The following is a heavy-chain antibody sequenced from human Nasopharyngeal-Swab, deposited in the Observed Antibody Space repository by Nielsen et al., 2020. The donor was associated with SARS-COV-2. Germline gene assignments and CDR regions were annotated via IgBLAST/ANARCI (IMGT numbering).Heavy chain of an antibody. CDR3: ARDFPFGGDVVY. CDR2: IWYDGSNK. D-gene: IGHD3-10*01. J-gene: IGHJ4*02. CDR1: GFTFSSYG. Sequence: GGSLRLSCAASGFTFSSYGMHWVRQAPGKGLEWVAVIWYDGSNKYYADSVKGRFTISRDNSKNTLYLQMNNLRAEDTAVYYCARDFPFGGDVVYWGQGTLVTVSS. V-gene: IGHV3-33*01.